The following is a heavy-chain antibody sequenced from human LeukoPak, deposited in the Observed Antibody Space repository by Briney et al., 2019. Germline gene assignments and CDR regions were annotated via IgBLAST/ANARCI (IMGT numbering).Heavy chain of an antibody. CDR1: GYTFTDYY. CDR3: ATGDYYDSSGYSSDLDY. D-gene: IGHD3-22*01. V-gene: IGHV1-69-2*01. J-gene: IGHJ4*02. Sequence: ASVKISCKVSGYTFTDYYMHWVQQAPGKGLEWMGLVDPEDGETIYAEKFQGRVTITADTSTDTAYMELSSLRSEDTAVYCCATGDYYDSSGYSSDLDYWGQGTLVTASS. CDR2: VDPEDGET.